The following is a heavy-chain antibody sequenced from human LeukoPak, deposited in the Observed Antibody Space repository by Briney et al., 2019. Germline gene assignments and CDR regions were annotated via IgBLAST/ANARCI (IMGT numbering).Heavy chain of an antibody. CDR1: GYTFTNYG. V-gene: IGHV1-18*01. CDR2: ISAYSGNT. CDR3: AISQGSYYDTSGYLDGDY. Sequence: ASVKVSCKASGYTFTNYGIFWVRQAPGQGLEWMGWISAYSGNTNYAQKLQGRVTMTTETSTSTAYMELESLRSDDTAVYYCAISQGSYYDTSGYLDGDYWGQGTLVTVSS. J-gene: IGHJ4*02. D-gene: IGHD3-22*01.